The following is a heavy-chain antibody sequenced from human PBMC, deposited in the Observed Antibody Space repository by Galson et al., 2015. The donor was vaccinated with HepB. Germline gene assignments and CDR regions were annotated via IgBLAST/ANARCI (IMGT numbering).Heavy chain of an antibody. CDR1: GYTFTDYY. CDR3: ATDGAARPFFDY. D-gene: IGHD6-6*01. Sequence: VKVSCKVSGYTFTDYYMHWVQQAPGKGLEWMGLVDPEDGEAIYAEKFQGRVTITADTSTDTAYMELSSLRSEDTAVYYCATDGAARPFFDYWGQGTLVTVSS. CDR2: VDPEDGEA. V-gene: IGHV1-69-2*01. J-gene: IGHJ4*02.